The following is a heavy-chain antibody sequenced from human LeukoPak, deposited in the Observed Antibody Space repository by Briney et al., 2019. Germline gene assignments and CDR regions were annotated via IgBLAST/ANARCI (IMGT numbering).Heavy chain of an antibody. CDR1: GYTLTELS. D-gene: IGHD5-12*01. CDR3: ATLVATNAPFDY. V-gene: IGHV1-24*01. Sequence: ASVKVSCKVSGYTLTELSMHWVRQAPGKGLEWMGGFDPEDGETIYAQKFQGRVTMTEDTSTDTAYMELSSLRSEDTAVYYCATLVATNAPFDYWGQGTLATVSS. J-gene: IGHJ4*02. CDR2: FDPEDGET.